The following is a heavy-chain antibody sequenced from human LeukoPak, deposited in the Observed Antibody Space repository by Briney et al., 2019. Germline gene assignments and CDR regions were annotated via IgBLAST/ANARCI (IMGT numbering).Heavy chain of an antibody. Sequence: PSETLSLTCTVSGGSISSYYWGWIRQPPGKGLEWIGSIYYSGSTYYNPSLKSRVTISVDTSKNQFSLKLSSVTAADTAVYYCARGVVKERLFDYWGQGTLVTVSS. CDR3: ARGVVKERLFDY. J-gene: IGHJ4*02. D-gene: IGHD5/OR15-5a*01. V-gene: IGHV4-39*07. CDR2: IYYSGST. CDR1: GGSISSYY.